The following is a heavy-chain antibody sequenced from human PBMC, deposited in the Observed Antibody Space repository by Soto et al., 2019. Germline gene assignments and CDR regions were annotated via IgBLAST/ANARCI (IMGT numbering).Heavy chain of an antibody. J-gene: IGHJ4*02. CDR1: GFIFSNYA. Sequence: GGSLRLSCAASGFIFSNYAMTWVRQAPGKGLQWVSTIGGSGDDTFYGDSVKGRFAITRDKSKSTLSLQKSSLRAVDTAVFYCARGSRDSRGWSFDYWGQGTLVTVSS. V-gene: IGHV3-23*01. CDR3: ARGSRDSRGWSFDY. CDR2: IGGSGDDT. D-gene: IGHD6-19*01.